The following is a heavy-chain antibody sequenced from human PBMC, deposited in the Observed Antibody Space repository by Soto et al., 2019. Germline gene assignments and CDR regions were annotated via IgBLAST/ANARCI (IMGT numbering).Heavy chain of an antibody. V-gene: IGHV4-34*01. J-gene: IGHJ6*02. CDR3: ARGNRGRDGYNSGRGFGYYYYGMVV. CDR2: INHSGST. CDR1: GGSFSGYY. D-gene: IGHD5-12*01. Sequence: QVQLQQWGAGLLKPSETLSLTCAVYGGSFSGYYWSWIRQPPGKGLEWIGEINHSGSTNYNPSLKSRVTISVDTSKNQFSLKLSSVTAADTAVYYCARGNRGRDGYNSGRGFGYYYYGMVVWGQGTTVTVSS.